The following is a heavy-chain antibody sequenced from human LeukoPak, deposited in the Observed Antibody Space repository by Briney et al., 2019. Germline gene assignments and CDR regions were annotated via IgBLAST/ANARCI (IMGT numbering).Heavy chain of an antibody. J-gene: IGHJ6*03. V-gene: IGHV4-4*07. CDR3: ARRRSSSWYVVLYMDV. CDR1: GGSISSYY. D-gene: IGHD6-13*01. Sequence: SETLSLTCTVSGGSISSYYWSWIRQPAGKGLEWIGRIYTSGSTNYNPSLKSRVTISVDTSKNQFSLKLSSVTAADTAVYYCARRRSSSWYVVLYMDVWGKGTTVTVSS. CDR2: IYTSGST.